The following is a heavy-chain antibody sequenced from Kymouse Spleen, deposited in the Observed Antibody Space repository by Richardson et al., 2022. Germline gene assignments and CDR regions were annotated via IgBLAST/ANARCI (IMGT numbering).Heavy chain of an antibody. CDR3: AKDMGYSSSSGHYYGMDV. D-gene: IGHD6-6*01. V-gene: IGHV3-9*01. CDR2: ISWNSGSI. CDR1: GFTFDDYA. Sequence: EVQLVESGGGLVQPGRSLRLSCAASGFTFDDYAMHWVRQAPGKGLEWVSGISWNSGSIGYADSVKGRFTISRDNAKNSLYLQMNSLRAEDTALYYCAKDMGYSSSSGHYYGMDVWGQGTTVTVSS. J-gene: IGHJ6*02.